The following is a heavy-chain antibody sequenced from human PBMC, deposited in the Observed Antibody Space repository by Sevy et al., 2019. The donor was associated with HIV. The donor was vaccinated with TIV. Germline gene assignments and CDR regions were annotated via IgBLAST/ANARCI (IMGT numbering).Heavy chain of an antibody. CDR2: ITSKSDYI. D-gene: IGHD1-26*01. J-gene: IGHJ4*02. V-gene: IGHV3-21*01. CDR3: ARLGATGEVFDY. CDR1: GFTFSIFG. Sequence: GGSLRLSCTASGFTFSIFGMNWVRQAPGKGLEWVSSITSKSDYIFYADSVKGRFTISRDNAKNSLYLQMNSLRAEDTAMYYCARLGATGEVFDYWGQRAVVTVSS.